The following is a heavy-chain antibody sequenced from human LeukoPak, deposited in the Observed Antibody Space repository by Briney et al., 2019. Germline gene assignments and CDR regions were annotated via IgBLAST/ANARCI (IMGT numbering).Heavy chain of an antibody. CDR2: IYSGGST. D-gene: IGHD3-10*01. V-gene: IGHV3-53*01. J-gene: IGHJ4*02. CDR3: AREVGGYYGSGSYSTDY. CDR1: GFTVSSNY. Sequence: GGSLRLSCAASGFTVSSNYMSWVRQAPGKGLEWGSVIYSGGSTYYADSVKGRFTVSRDNSKNTLYLQRNSLRDEDTAVYYCAREVGGYYGSGSYSTDYWGQGTLVTVSS.